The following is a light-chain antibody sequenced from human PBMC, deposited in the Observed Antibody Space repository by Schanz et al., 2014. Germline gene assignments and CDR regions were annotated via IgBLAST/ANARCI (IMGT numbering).Light chain of an antibody. V-gene: IGKV3-20*01. CDR2: GAS. Sequence: EIVLTQSPGTLSLSPGERATLSCRASQSVRGRYLAWYQQKAGQAPRLLIYGASSRATGVPDRFSGSGSGTDFTLTISRLEPEDFAVYFCQQYGDSRTFGQGTKVDI. CDR1: QSVRGRY. J-gene: IGKJ1*01. CDR3: QQYGDSRT.